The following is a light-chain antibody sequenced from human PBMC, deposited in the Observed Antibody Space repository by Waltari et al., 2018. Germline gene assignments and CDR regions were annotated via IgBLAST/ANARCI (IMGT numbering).Light chain of an antibody. CDR2: TVS. J-gene: IGKJ1*01. CDR1: QGVSVY. Sequence: DIQMTQSPSSLSASVGDRVTLSCRASQGVSVYLNWYQQKPGKAPNLLIYTVSNLHSGVPSRFSGSGSGTDFTLTISSLQPEDFATYYCQQTYNSPWTFGQGTKVEIK. CDR3: QQTYNSPWT. V-gene: IGKV1-39*01.